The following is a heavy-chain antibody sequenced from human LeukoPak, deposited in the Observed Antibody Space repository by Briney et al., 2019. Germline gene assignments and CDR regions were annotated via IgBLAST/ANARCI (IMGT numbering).Heavy chain of an antibody. CDR3: ARGGGLDV. V-gene: IGHV3-7*03. Sequence: GGSLRLSCAASGFTFSSYWMNWARQAPEKGLEWVASINHNGNVNYYVDSVKGRFTISRDNAKNPLYLQMSNLRAEDTAVYFCARGGGLDVWGQGATVTVSS. D-gene: IGHD3-16*01. J-gene: IGHJ6*02. CDR1: GFTFSSYW. CDR2: INHNGNVN.